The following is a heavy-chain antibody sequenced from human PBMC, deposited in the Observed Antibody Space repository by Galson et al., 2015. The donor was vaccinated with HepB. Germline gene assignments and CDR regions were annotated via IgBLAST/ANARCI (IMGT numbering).Heavy chain of an antibody. CDR1: GFTFSGSA. J-gene: IGHJ3*02. CDR3: TRGNYYDSSGYYHQMSFDI. CDR2: IRSKANSYAT. D-gene: IGHD3-22*01. V-gene: IGHV3-73*01. Sequence: SLRLSCAASGFTFSGSAMHWVRQASGKGLEWVGRIRSKANSYATAYAASVKGRLTISRDDSKNTAYLQMNSLKTEDTAVYYCTRGNYYDSSGYYHQMSFDIWGQGTMVTVSS.